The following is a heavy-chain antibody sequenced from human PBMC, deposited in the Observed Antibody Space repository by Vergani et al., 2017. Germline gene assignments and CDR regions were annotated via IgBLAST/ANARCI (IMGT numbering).Heavy chain of an antibody. CDR1: GYTLTELS. Sequence: QVQLVQSGAEVKKPGASVKVSCKVSGYTLTELSMHWVRQAPGKGLEWMGGFDPEDGETIYAQKFQGRVTMTEDTSTDTAYMELSSLRSEDTAVYYCARGSGRVVVVVAAIPEDVAFDIWGQGTMVTVSS. CDR2: FDPEDGET. CDR3: ARGSGRVVVVVAAIPEDVAFDI. J-gene: IGHJ3*02. V-gene: IGHV1-24*01. D-gene: IGHD2-15*01.